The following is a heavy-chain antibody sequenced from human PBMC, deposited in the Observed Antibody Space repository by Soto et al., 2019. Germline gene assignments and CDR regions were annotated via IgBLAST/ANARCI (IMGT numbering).Heavy chain of an antibody. CDR3: ARDKMDGWLTRFDY. CDR2: ISSSGSTI. CDR1: GFTFSSYE. J-gene: IGHJ4*02. V-gene: IGHV3-48*03. D-gene: IGHD3-9*01. Sequence: SGGSLRLSCAASGFTFSSYEMNWVRQAPGKGLEWVSYISSSGSTIYYADSVKGRFTISRDNAKNSLYLQMNSLRAEDTAVYYCARDKMDGWLTRFDYWGQGTLVTVSS.